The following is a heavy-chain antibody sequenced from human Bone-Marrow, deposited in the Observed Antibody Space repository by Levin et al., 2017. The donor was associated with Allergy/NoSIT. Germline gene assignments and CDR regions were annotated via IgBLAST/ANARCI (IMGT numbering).Heavy chain of an antibody. V-gene: IGHV4-59*01. Sequence: GSLRLSCAVSGGSFSPYYWSWIRQPPGKGLEWIGYVTASGGTYYNPSLKSRGTMSVDTSKNQLSLKLISVTAADTATYYCARDRGPYSSTWGLYDHYYFMDVWGRGTTVTVSS. J-gene: IGHJ6*03. CDR1: GGSFSPYY. CDR2: VTASGGT. CDR3: ARDRGPYSSTWGLYDHYYFMDV. D-gene: IGHD6-19*01.